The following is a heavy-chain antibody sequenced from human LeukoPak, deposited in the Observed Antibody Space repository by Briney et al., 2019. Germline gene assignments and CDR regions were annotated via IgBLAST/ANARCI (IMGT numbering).Heavy chain of an antibody. D-gene: IGHD3-10*02. V-gene: IGHV4-59*08. CDR1: GGSISSYY. Sequence: SETLSLTCTVSGGSISSYYWSWIRQPPGKGLEWIGYIYYSGSTNYNPSLRSRVTISVDTSKNQFSLKLSSVTAANTAVYYCARHNDYYVVGGMDVWGQGTTVTVSS. CDR3: ARHNDYYVVGGMDV. CDR2: IYYSGST. J-gene: IGHJ6*02.